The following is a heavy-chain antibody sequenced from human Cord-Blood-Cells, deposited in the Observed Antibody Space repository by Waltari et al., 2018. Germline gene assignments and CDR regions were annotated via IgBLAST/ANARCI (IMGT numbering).Heavy chain of an antibody. CDR3: AREVEYSSSYYFDY. Sequence: EVQLVESGGGLIQPGGSLRLSGAASGFTVSRNYMSWLLQAPGKGLEWVSVIYSGGSTYDADSVKGRFTISRDNSKNTLYLQMNSLRAEDTAVYYCAREVEYSSSYYFDYWGQGTLVTVSS. CDR1: GFTVSRNY. D-gene: IGHD6-6*01. V-gene: IGHV3-53*01. CDR2: IYSGGST. J-gene: IGHJ4*02.